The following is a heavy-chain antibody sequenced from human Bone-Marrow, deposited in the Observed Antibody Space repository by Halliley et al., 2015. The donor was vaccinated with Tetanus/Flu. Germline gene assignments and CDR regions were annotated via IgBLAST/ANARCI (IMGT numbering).Heavy chain of an antibody. D-gene: IGHD2-21*02. Sequence: STITSNGGTTYYADSVKGRFPISRDNSKNTLYLQMSSLRSEDTAVYYCVKENWGDFLSAFGFWGRGTLVTVSS. J-gene: IGHJ4*02. CDR2: ITSNGGTT. V-gene: IGHV3-64D*06. CDR3: VKENWGDFLSAFGF.